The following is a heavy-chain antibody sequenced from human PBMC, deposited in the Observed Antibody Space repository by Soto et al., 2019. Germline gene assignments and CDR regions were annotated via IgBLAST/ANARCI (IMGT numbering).Heavy chain of an antibody. D-gene: IGHD5-12*01. Sequence: EVQLLESGGGLVQPGASLRLSCAASGFTFTTFDMSWARQAPGKGLEWVSVVRGRDGSTSYADSLKGRFTISKDSSKKTLYLKRKSWRAEATPLYHCAKGAWLDTWGQGPLVPVSS. CDR1: GFTFTTFD. V-gene: IGHV3-23*01. CDR2: VRGRDGST. CDR3: AKGAWLDT. J-gene: IGHJ5*02.